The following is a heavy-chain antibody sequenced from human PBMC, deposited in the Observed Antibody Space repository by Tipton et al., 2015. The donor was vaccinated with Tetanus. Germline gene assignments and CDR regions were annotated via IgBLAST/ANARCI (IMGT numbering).Heavy chain of an antibody. V-gene: IGHV4-38-2*02. Sequence: TLSLTCAVSGYSISSGYYRGWIRQPPGKGLEWIGSIYHSGSTYYNPSLKSRVTISVDTSKNQFSLKLSSVAAADTAVYYCAREGGNRHYYYGMDVWGQGTTVTVSS. CDR2: IYHSGST. CDR1: GYSISSGYY. CDR3: AREGGNRHYYYGMDV. J-gene: IGHJ6*02. D-gene: IGHD1-14*01.